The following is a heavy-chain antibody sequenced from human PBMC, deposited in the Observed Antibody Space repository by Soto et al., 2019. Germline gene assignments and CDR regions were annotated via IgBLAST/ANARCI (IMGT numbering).Heavy chain of an antibody. CDR1: GSTFSSYA. J-gene: IGHJ4*02. CDR2: ISVSGGSK. D-gene: IGHD2-8*01. CDR3: AKMPVPLVYADSDY. Sequence: GGSLRLSCAASGSTFSSYAMSWVRQAPGKGLEWASAISVSGGSKYYADSVKGRFTISRDNSKNTLYLQMNSLRAEHTAVYYCAKMPVPLVYADSDYWGQGTLVTVFS. V-gene: IGHV3-23*01.